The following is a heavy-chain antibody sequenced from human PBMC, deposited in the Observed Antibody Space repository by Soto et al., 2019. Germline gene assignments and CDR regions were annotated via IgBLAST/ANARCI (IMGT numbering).Heavy chain of an antibody. CDR2: IIPIFGTA. CDR3: ARDLYGNSRIGRLDP. V-gene: IGHV1-69*13. J-gene: IGHJ5*02. CDR1: GGTFSSYA. Sequence: SVKVSCKASGGTFSSYAISWVRQAPGQGLEWMGGIIPIFGTANYAQKFQGRVTITADESTSTAYMELSSLRSEDTAVYYCARDLYGNSRIGRLDPWGQGTLVTVYS. D-gene: IGHD5-12*01.